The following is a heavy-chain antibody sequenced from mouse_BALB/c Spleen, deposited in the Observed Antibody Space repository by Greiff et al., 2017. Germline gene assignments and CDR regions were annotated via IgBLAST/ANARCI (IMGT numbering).Heavy chain of an antibody. V-gene: IGHV5-6-3*01. Sequence: EVKLVESGGGLVQPGGSLKLSCAASGFTFSSYGMPWVRQTPDKRLELVATINSNGGSTYYPDSVKGRFTISRDNAKNTLYLQMSSLKSEDTAMYYCARGGVRMSNYYAMDYWGQGTSVTVAS. CDR3: ARGGVRMSNYYAMDY. CDR1: GFTFSSYG. J-gene: IGHJ4*01. D-gene: IGHD2-14*01. CDR2: INSNGGST.